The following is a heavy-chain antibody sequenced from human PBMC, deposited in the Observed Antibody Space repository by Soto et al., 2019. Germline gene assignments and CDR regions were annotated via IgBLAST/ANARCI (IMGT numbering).Heavy chain of an antibody. CDR3: ARWNVDLHFDS. Sequence: QVQLQESGPGLVKPSETLSLSCTVSGASINTYYWGWIRQPPGKGLECVGYFYYSGSTIYNPSLRGRVTTSVDTSKHQFSLKLNSVIAADTAVYYCARWNVDLHFDSWGQGTLVVVSS. CDR1: GASINTYY. V-gene: IGHV4-59*13. J-gene: IGHJ4*02. CDR2: FYYSGST. D-gene: IGHD5-12*01.